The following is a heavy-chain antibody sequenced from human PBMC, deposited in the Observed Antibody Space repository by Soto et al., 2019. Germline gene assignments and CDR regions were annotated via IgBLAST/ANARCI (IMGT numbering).Heavy chain of an antibody. CDR2: INSDGSST. D-gene: IGHD2-15*01. V-gene: IGHV3-74*01. J-gene: IGHJ4*02. CDR1: GFTVSSYW. CDR3: ARDQGYCSGGSCYVAGY. Sequence: EVQLVESGGGLVQPGGSQRLSCAASGFTVSSYWMHWVRQAPGKGLVWVSRINSDGSSTSYADSVKGRFTISRDNAKNTVYLQMNSLRAEDTAVYYCARDQGYCSGGSCYVAGYWGQGTLVTVSS.